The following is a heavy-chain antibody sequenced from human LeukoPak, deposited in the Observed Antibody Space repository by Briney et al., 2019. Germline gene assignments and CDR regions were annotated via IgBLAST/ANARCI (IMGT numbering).Heavy chain of an antibody. J-gene: IGHJ4*02. CDR2: ISGSGGST. Sequence: GGSLRLSCAASGFTFSSYAMSWVRQAPGKGLEWASAISGSGGSTYYADSVKGRFTISRDNSKNTLYLQMNSLRAEDTAVYYCARGLYSSSWLIDYWGQGTLVTVSS. CDR3: ARGLYSSSWLIDY. CDR1: GFTFSSYA. V-gene: IGHV3-23*01. D-gene: IGHD6-13*01.